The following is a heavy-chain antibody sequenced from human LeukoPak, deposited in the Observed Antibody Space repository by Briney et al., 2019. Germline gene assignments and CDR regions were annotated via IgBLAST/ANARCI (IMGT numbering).Heavy chain of an antibody. J-gene: IGHJ4*02. V-gene: IGHV3-66*02. CDR2: IYSGGST. Sequence: PGGSLRLSCAASRFTVSSNYMSWVRQARGKGLEWGSVIYSGGSTSYSDSVKGRFTISRDNSKNTLYLTMNSMRAEDTAVYYCARDLDGYIDYWGQGTLVTVSS. CDR3: ARDLDGYIDY. CDR1: RFTVSSNY. D-gene: IGHD5-24*01.